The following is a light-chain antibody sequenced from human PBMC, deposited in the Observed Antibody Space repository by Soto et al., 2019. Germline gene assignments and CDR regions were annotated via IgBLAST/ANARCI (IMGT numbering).Light chain of an antibody. CDR3: QQYDSLPFT. J-gene: IGKJ2*01. CDR2: DAS. Sequence: TQMTQSPSALSASIGDRVTITCQASQDISNCLNWYQQKPGKAPQLLIYDASKLETGVPLRFSGSGSGTDFSLTISSLQPEDIATFYCQQYDSLPFTFGQGTNLEIK. CDR1: QDISNC. V-gene: IGKV1-33*01.